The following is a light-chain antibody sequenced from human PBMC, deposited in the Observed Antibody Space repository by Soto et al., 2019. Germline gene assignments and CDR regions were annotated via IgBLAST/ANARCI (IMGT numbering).Light chain of an antibody. Sequence: QSVLTQPPSASGTPGQRGTISCSGSGSSIGTNTVNWYRQLPGTAPKLLIYGNNQRPSGVPDRFSGSKSGTSASLAISGLQSEDEAGYYCAAWDGSLNNVLFGGGTKLTVL. CDR2: GNN. J-gene: IGLJ2*01. CDR1: GSSIGTNT. V-gene: IGLV1-44*01. CDR3: AAWDGSLNNVL.